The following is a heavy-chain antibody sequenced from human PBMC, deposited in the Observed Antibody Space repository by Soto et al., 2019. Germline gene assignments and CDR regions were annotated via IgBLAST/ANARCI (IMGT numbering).Heavy chain of an antibody. D-gene: IGHD2-8*01. V-gene: IGHV4-4*02. Sequence: SETLSLTCAVSGGSISSSNWWSWVRQPPGKGLEWIGEIYHSGSTNYNPSLKSRVTISVDKSKNPFSLKLSSVTAADMAVYYCARCRGVGPEKFDYWGQGTLVTVSS. CDR1: GGSISSSNW. CDR3: ARCRGVGPEKFDY. CDR2: IYHSGST. J-gene: IGHJ4*02.